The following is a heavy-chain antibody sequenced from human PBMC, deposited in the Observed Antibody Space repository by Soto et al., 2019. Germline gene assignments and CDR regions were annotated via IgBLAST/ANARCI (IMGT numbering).Heavy chain of an antibody. CDR2: IYYSGST. CDR1: GCSISSSSYY. D-gene: IGHD3-3*01. J-gene: IGHJ6*02. Sequence: SETLSLTCTVSGCSISSSSYYWGWLRQPPGKGLEWIGSIYYSGSTYYNPSLKSRVTISVDTSKNQFSLKLSSVTAADTAVYYCARGGSHVLRFLEWPPAYYGMDVWGQGTTVTVSS. CDR3: ARGGSHVLRFLEWPPAYYGMDV. V-gene: IGHV4-39*01.